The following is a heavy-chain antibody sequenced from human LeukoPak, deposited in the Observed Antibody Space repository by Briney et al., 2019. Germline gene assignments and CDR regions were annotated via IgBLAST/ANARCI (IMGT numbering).Heavy chain of an antibody. Sequence: GGSPRLSCAASGFTVSSNYMSWVRQAPGKGLEWVSVIYSGGSTYYADSVKGRFTISRHNSKNTLYLQMNSLRAEDTAVYYCARGGGKSSGYFDFWGQGTPVTVSS. V-gene: IGHV3-53*04. CDR3: ARGGGKSSGYFDF. D-gene: IGHD3-22*01. J-gene: IGHJ4*02. CDR2: IYSGGST. CDR1: GFTVSSNY.